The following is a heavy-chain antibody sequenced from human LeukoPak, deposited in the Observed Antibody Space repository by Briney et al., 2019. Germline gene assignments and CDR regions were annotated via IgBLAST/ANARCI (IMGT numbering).Heavy chain of an antibody. CDR1: GFTFSTYS. D-gene: IGHD3-22*01. V-gene: IGHV3-21*01. Sequence: GALRLSCAASGFTFSTYSMNWVRQAPGKGLEWVSSISGSSIYIYYADSVKGRFTISRDNAKNSLYLQMNSLRAEDTAVYYCARDPPYYDSSGYYYDYWGQGTLVTVSS. CDR3: ARDPPYYDSSGYYYDY. J-gene: IGHJ4*02. CDR2: ISGSSIYI.